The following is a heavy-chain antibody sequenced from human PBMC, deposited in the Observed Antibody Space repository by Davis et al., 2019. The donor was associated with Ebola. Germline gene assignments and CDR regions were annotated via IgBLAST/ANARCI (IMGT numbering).Heavy chain of an antibody. CDR2: IYTSVRT. D-gene: IGHD2-15*01. V-gene: IGHV4-4*07. J-gene: IGHJ4*02. Sequence: PSETLSLTCTVSGGSISSHYWSWIRQPAGQGLEWIGRIYTSVRTNFNPSLKRRVTMSVDTSKNQFSLRLSSVTAADTAVYYCVRDGCPGGSCYCGDYWGQGTLVTVSS. CDR3: VRDGCPGGSCYCGDY. CDR1: GGSISSHY.